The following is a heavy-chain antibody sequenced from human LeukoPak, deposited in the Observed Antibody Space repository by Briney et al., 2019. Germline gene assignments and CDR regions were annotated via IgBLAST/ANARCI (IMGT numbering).Heavy chain of an antibody. CDR2: IKKDGSEK. CDR3: AKGRGQGFDY. V-gene: IGHV3-7*03. CDR1: GFTFSSYW. Sequence: GGSLRLSCAASGFTFSSYWMSWVRQAPGKGLEWVANIKKDGSEKYYVDSVKGRFTISRDNSKNTLYLQMNSLRVEDTAVYYCAKGRGQGFDYWGQGTLVTVSS. D-gene: IGHD3-10*01. J-gene: IGHJ4*02.